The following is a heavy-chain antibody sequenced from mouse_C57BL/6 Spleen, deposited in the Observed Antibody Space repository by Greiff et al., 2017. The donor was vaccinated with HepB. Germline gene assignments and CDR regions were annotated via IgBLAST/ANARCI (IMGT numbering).Heavy chain of an antibody. Sequence: QVQLQQPGAELVKPGASVKMSCKASGYTFTSYWITWVKQRPGQGLEWIGDIYPGSGSTNYNEKFKSKATLTVDTSSSTAYMQLSSLTSEDSAVYYCAREGRQLRLDQYYYAMDYWGQGTSVTISS. V-gene: IGHV1-55*01. D-gene: IGHD3-2*02. J-gene: IGHJ4*01. CDR3: AREGRQLRLDQYYYAMDY. CDR2: IYPGSGST. CDR1: GYTFTSYW.